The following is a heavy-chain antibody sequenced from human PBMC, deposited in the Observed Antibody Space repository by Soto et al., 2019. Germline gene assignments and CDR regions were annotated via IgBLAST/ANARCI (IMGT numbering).Heavy chain of an antibody. CDR1: GGSISRGCYS. CDR2: SYHSEST. Sequence: QLQLQESGSGLVKPSQTLSLTCAVSGGSISRGCYSWNWIRQPPGKRLEWIGYSYHSESTYYNPSLESRVTISVDRAENQFALKLSSVTDADSAVCYYARVPTAWGQGALAPFSS. J-gene: IGHJ4*02. D-gene: IGHD2-21*02. V-gene: IGHV4-30-2*01. CDR3: ARVPTA.